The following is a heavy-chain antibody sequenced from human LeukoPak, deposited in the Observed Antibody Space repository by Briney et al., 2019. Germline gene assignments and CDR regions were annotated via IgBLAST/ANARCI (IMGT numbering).Heavy chain of an antibody. CDR2: ISAYNGNT. J-gene: IGHJ4*02. CDR1: GYTFTSYG. Sequence: WASVKVSCKASGYTFTSYGISWVRQAPGQGLEWMGWISAYNGNTNYAQKLQGRVTMTTDTSTSTAYMELRSLRSDDTAVYYCARDRYSYGYGRADYWGQGTLVTVSS. D-gene: IGHD5-18*01. CDR3: ARDRYSYGYGRADY. V-gene: IGHV1-18*01.